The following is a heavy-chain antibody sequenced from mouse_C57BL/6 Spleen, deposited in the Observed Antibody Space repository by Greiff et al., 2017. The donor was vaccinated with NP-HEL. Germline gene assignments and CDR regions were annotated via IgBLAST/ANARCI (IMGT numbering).Heavy chain of an antibody. Sequence: EVHLVESGGGLVKPGGSLKLSCAASGFTFSSYAMSWVRQTPEKRLEWVATISDGGSYTYYPDNVKGRFTISRDNAKNNLYLQMSHLKSEDTAMYYCARDGLGGYAMDYWGQGTSVTVSS. CDR1: GFTFSSYA. CDR2: ISDGGSYT. CDR3: ARDGLGGYAMDY. D-gene: IGHD4-1*01. J-gene: IGHJ4*01. V-gene: IGHV5-4*01.